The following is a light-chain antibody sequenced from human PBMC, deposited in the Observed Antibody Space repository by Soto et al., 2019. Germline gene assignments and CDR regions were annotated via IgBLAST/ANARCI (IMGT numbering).Light chain of an antibody. CDR1: SSNIGANYD. CDR2: GNS. J-gene: IGLJ2*01. Sequence: QSVLTQPPSVSGAPGQRVTISCTGSSSNIGANYDVHWYRQLPGTVPKLLIYGNSNRPSGVPDRLSGSRSGTSASLAITGLQAEDEANYYCQSYDSSLRGVVFGGGTQLTVL. CDR3: QSYDSSLRGVV. V-gene: IGLV1-40*01.